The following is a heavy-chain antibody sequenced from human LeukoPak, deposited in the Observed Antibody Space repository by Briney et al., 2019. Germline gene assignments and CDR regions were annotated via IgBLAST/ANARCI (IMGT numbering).Heavy chain of an antibody. J-gene: IGHJ4*02. CDR3: ARVGIWDGYNYPHDY. Sequence: PSETLSLTCAVYGGSFSGYYWSWIRQPPGKGLEWIGSIYYSGSTYYNPSLKSRVTISVDTSKNQFSLKLSSVTAADTAVYYCARVGIWDGYNYPHDYWGQGTLVTVSS. V-gene: IGHV4-34*01. CDR2: IYYSGST. D-gene: IGHD5-24*01. CDR1: GGSFSGYY.